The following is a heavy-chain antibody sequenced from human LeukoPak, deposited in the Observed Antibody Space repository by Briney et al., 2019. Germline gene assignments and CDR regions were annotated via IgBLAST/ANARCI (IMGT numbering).Heavy chain of an antibody. D-gene: IGHD2-15*01. CDR2: ISGNGDST. CDR3: ALYCSGGSCYSMGGAFDI. CDR1: GVTFRRYD. Sequence: GGSLRLSCAASGVTFRRYDMSWVRQAPGKGLEWVSAISGNGDSTYYVDSVKGRFTISRDNSKNTLYLQMNSLRAEDTAVYYCALYCSGGSCYSMGGAFDIWGQGTVVTVSS. J-gene: IGHJ3*02. V-gene: IGHV3-23*01.